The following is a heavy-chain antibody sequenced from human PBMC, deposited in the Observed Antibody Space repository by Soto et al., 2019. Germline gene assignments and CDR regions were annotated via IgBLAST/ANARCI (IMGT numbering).Heavy chain of an antibody. CDR1: GFTFDDYA. J-gene: IGHJ3*01. D-gene: IGHD1-1*01. CDR2: ISWNSGRI. CDR3: VRDRGYPDSFDV. Sequence: GGSLRLSCAASGFTFDDYAMYWVRQVPGKGLEWVSGISWNSGRIGYADSVKGRFTISRDNAKNTLYLQMHSLRAEDTALYFCVRDRGYPDSFDVWGRGTMVTVSS. V-gene: IGHV3-9*01.